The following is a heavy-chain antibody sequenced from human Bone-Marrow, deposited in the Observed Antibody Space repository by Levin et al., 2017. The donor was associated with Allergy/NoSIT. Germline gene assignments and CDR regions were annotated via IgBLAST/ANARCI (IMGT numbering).Heavy chain of an antibody. CDR2: IWYDGSNK. CDR1: GFTFSSYG. Sequence: GESLKISCAASGFTFSSYGMHWVRQAPGKGLEWVAVIWYDGSNKYYADSVKGRFTISRDNSKNTLYLQMNSLRAEDTAVYYCARDNVDFQWFRELFPGYWGQGTLVTVSS. CDR3: ARDNVDFQWFRELFPGY. D-gene: IGHD3-10*01. V-gene: IGHV3-33*01. J-gene: IGHJ4*02.